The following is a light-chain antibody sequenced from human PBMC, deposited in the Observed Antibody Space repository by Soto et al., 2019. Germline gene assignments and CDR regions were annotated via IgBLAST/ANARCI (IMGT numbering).Light chain of an antibody. CDR1: SSDVGGYNY. Sequence: QSVLTQPAAVSGSPGQSITISCTGTSSDVGGYNYVYWYQQHPGKAPKLMIYDVSNRPSGVSNRFSASKSGNTASLTISGRQAEHEADYYCSSYTSRSTWVYGGGTKLTVL. CDR3: SSYTSRSTWV. V-gene: IGLV2-14*01. CDR2: DVS. J-gene: IGLJ3*02.